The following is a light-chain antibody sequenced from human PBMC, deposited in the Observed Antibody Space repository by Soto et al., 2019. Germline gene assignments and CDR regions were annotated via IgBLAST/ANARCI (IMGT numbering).Light chain of an antibody. CDR3: QQYNNWPPWT. CDR1: QSVSSN. J-gene: IGKJ1*01. V-gene: IGKV3-15*01. CDR2: GAS. Sequence: EIVMTQSPATLSVSPGERATLSCRASQSVSSNLAWYQQKPGQAPRLLIYGASTRATGIPARFSGSGSGTEFTLTISRLQSEDFAVYYCQQYNNWPPWTFGQGTQLEIK.